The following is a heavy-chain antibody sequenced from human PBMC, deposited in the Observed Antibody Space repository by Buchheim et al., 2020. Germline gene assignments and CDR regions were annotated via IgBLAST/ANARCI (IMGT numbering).Heavy chain of an antibody. CDR2: INHSGST. J-gene: IGHJ5*02. CDR3: ARKSGSVLRFLEWLLGGWFDP. CDR1: GGSFSGYY. V-gene: IGHV4-34*01. D-gene: IGHD3-3*01. Sequence: QVQLQQWGAGLLKPSETLSLTCAVYGGSFSGYYWSWIRQPPGKGLEWIWEINHSGSTNYNPSLKRRVTISVDTSKNQFSLKLSSVTAADTAVYYCARKSGSVLRFLEWLLGGWFDPWGQGTL.